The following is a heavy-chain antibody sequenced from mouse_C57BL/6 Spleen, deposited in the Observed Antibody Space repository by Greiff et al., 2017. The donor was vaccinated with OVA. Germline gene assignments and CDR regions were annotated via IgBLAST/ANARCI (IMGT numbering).Heavy chain of an antibody. CDR3: ARFDTTVEDYYFDY. CDR2: INPSTGGT. D-gene: IGHD1-1*01. V-gene: IGHV1-43*01. J-gene: IGHJ2*01. Sequence: VQLKQSGPELVKPGASVKISCKASGYSFTGYYMHWVKQSSEKSLEWIGEINPSTGGTSYNQKFKGKATLTVDKSSSTAYMQLKSLTSEDSAVYYCARFDTTVEDYYFDYWGQGTTLTVSS. CDR1: GYSFTGYY.